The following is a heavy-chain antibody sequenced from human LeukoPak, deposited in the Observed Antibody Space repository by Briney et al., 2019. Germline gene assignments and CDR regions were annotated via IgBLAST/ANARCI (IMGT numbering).Heavy chain of an antibody. D-gene: IGHD3-10*01. CDR3: ARGHYYYGSGSYSPRYFDY. J-gene: IGHJ4*02. V-gene: IGHV3-33*01. CDR1: GFTFSSYG. CDR2: IWYDGSNK. Sequence: GGSLRLSCAASGFTFSSYGMHWVRQAPGKGLEWVAVIWYDGSNKYYADSVKGRFTISRDNSKNTLYLQMNSLRAEDTAVYYCARGHYYYGSGSYSPRYFDYWGRGTLVTVSS.